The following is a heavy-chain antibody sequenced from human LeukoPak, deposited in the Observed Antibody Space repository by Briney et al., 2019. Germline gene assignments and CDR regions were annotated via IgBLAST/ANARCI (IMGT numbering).Heavy chain of an antibody. CDR2: IRYDGSNK. CDR3: SRSRRGFGYFDY. V-gene: IGHV3-30*02. J-gene: IGHJ4*02. Sequence: GGSLRLSCTASGFTFSNYGMHWVRQAPGKGLEWVAFIRYDGSNKYYADSVKGRFTISRDNSKNTLYLQMNSLRAEDTAVYYCSRSRRGFGYFDYWGQGTLVTVSS. CDR1: GFTFSNYG. D-gene: IGHD3-3*01.